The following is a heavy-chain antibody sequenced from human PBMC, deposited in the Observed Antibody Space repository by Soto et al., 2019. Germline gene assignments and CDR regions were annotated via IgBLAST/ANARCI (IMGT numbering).Heavy chain of an antibody. CDR1: GGSFSGYY. V-gene: IGHV4-34*01. D-gene: IGHD7-27*01. CDR2: INHSGST. J-gene: IGHJ4*02. Sequence: QVQLQQWGAGLLKPSETLSLTCAVYGGSFSGYYWNWIRQPPGKGLEWIGEINHSGSTNYNPSLKSPVTLPGDTSKNPFSLKLSSVTAADTAVYYCARCWGRIFGHWGQGTLVTVSS. CDR3: ARCWGRIFGH.